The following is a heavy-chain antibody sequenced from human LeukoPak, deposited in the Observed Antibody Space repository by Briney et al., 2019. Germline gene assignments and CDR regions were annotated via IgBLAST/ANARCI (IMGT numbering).Heavy chain of an antibody. CDR2: ISGSGGST. CDR3: AKMGYCSGGSCYVYGMDV. V-gene: IGHV3-23*01. CDR1: GFTFSSYA. J-gene: IGHJ6*02. D-gene: IGHD2-15*01. Sequence: PGGSLRLSCAASGFTFSSYAMSWVRQAPGKGLEWVSAISGSGGSTHYADSVKGRFTISRDNSKNTLYLQMNSLRAEDTAVYYCAKMGYCSGGSCYVYGMDVWGQGTTVTVSS.